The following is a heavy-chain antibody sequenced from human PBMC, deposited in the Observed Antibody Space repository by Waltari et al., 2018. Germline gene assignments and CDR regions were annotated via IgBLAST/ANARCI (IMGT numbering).Heavy chain of an antibody. D-gene: IGHD5-12*01. CDR2: IYHSGST. Sequence: QVQLQESGPGLVKPSETLSLTCAVSGYSISSGYYWGWIRQPPGKGLEWIGSIYHSGSTYYNPSLKSRVTISVDTSKNQFSLKLSSVTAADTAVYYCARVGGYSGWVNYYMDVWGKGTTVTVSS. J-gene: IGHJ6*03. V-gene: IGHV4-38-2*01. CDR1: GYSISSGYY. CDR3: ARVGGYSGWVNYYMDV.